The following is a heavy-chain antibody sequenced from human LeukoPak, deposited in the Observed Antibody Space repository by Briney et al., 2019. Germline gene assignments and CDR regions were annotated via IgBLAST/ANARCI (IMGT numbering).Heavy chain of an antibody. CDR3: ARDLSSTPNWELDH. CDR2: INAGSGDT. Sequence: ASVKVSCKASGYTFTGYYMHWVRQAPGQGLEWMGRINAGSGDTEFAQKFQGRVTMTRDTFVSTAYMEVSGLTSDDTAMYYCARDLSSTPNWELDHWGQGTLVTVSS. J-gene: IGHJ4*02. D-gene: IGHD1-1*01. V-gene: IGHV1-2*06. CDR1: GYTFTGYY.